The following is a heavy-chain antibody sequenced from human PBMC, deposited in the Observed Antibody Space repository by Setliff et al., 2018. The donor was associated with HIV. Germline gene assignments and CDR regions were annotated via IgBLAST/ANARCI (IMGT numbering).Heavy chain of an antibody. CDR3: ATHTLNNAFDI. J-gene: IGHJ3*02. CDR2: IYPSDSDT. CDR1: GYGFSSHW. Sequence: PGESLKISCKGSGYGFSSHWIAWVRQKPGKGLEWMGIIYPSDSDTRYSPSFQGQVTISADQSISTAYLQWSSLKASDTATYYCATHTLNNAFDIWGLGTMVTVSS. V-gene: IGHV5-51*01.